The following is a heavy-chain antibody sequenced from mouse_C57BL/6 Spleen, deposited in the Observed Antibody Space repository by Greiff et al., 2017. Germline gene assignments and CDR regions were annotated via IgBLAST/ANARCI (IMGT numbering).Heavy chain of an antibody. J-gene: IGHJ1*03. V-gene: IGHV5-17*01. CDR1: GFTFSDYG. D-gene: IGHD2-4*01. CDR3: ASDYDWYFDV. CDR2: ISSGSSTI. Sequence: DVKLVESGGGLVKPGGSLKLSCAASGFTFSDYGMHWVRQAPEKGLEWVAYISSGSSTIYYADTVKGRFTISRDNAKNTLFLQMTSLRSEDTAMYYCASDYDWYFDVWGTGTTVTVSS.